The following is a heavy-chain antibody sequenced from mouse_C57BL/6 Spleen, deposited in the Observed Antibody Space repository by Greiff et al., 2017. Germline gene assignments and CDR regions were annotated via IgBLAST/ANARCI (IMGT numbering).Heavy chain of an antibody. V-gene: IGHV1-76*01. J-gene: IGHJ4*01. CDR3: ARGVFYYGSSPYYAMDY. CDR2: IYPGSGNT. D-gene: IGHD1-1*01. Sequence: QVQLKQPGAELVRPGASVKLSCKASGYTFTDYYINWVKQRPGQGLEWIARIYPGSGNTYYNEKFKGKATLTAEKSSSTAYMQLVSLSSEDSAVYFCARGVFYYGSSPYYAMDYGGQGTSVTVSS. CDR1: GYTFTDYY.